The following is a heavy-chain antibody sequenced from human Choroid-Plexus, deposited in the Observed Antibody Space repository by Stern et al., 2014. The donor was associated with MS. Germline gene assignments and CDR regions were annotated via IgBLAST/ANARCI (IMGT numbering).Heavy chain of an antibody. CDR2: IYWDDDM. D-gene: IGHD3-10*01. CDR3: ACRVPSMVRGVTFFDY. CDR1: GFSLRTDGVG. J-gene: IGHJ4*02. V-gene: IGHV2-5*02. Sequence: QVTLKESGPTLVKPTQTLTLTCTFSGFSLRTDGVGVGWIRQPPGKALEWLALIYWDDDMRYSPSLNNRLTITQDTSKNQVVLTMINMDPVDTATYYCACRVPSMVRGVTFFDYWGQGTLVTVSS.